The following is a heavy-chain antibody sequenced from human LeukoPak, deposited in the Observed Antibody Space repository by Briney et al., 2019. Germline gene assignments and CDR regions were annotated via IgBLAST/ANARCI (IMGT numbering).Heavy chain of an antibody. CDR2: IYYSGST. CDR3: ARADYYGSTGAFDI. D-gene: IGHD3-10*01. Sequence: SETPSLTCTVSGGSISSYYWSWIRQPPGKGLEWIGYIYYSGSTNYNPSLKSRVTISVDTSKNQFSLKLSSVTAADTAVYYCARADYYGSTGAFDIWGQGTMVTVSS. V-gene: IGHV4-59*01. J-gene: IGHJ3*02. CDR1: GGSISSYY.